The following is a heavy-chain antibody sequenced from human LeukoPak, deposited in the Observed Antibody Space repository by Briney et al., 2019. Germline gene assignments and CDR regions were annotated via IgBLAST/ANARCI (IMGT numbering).Heavy chain of an antibody. V-gene: IGHV4-59*01. D-gene: IGHD3-3*01. J-gene: IGHJ4*02. CDR1: GGSFSGYY. Sequence: SETLSLTCAVYGGSFSGYYWSWIRQPPGKGLEWIGYIYYSGSTNYNPSLKSRVTISVDTSKNQFSLKLSSVTAADTAVYYCARVYDFWSGYPGGYFDYWGQGTLVTVSS. CDR2: IYYSGST. CDR3: ARVYDFWSGYPGGYFDY.